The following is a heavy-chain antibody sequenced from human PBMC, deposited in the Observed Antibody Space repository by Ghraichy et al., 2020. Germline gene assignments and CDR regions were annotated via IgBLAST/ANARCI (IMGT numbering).Heavy chain of an antibody. V-gene: IGHV3-48*03. D-gene: IGHD4-11*01. CDR2: ISGRGDTM. CDR1: GFTFGSYE. J-gene: IGHJ4*02. Sequence: GESLNISCAPSGFTFGSYEMNWVRQAPGKGLEWVSYISGRGDTMYYADSVKGRFAVTRNNVKNSLLLQMNSLRAEDTGIYYCARWTFDYSREDHGGAFDYWGQGTLVTVSS. CDR3: ARWTFDYSREDHGGAFDY.